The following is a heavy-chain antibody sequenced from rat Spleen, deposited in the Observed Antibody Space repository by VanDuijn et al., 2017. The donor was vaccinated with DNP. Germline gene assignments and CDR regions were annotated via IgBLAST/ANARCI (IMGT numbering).Heavy chain of an antibody. CDR1: GFSLTSYN. Sequence: QVQLKESGPGLVQPSQTLSLTCTVSGFSLTSYNVHWVRQPTGKGLEWMGVIWTGGSTDYNSALKSRLSISRDTSKSQVFLKMNMLQTEDIATYYWARGWDTMMVTPFAYWGQGTLVTVSS. J-gene: IGHJ3*01. V-gene: IGHV2-30*01. D-gene: IGHD1-12*03. CDR2: IWTGGST. CDR3: ARGWDTMMVTPFAY.